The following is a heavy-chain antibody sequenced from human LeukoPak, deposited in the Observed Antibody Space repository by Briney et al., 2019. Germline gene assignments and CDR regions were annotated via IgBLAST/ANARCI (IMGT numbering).Heavy chain of an antibody. CDR2: ISSRSSYI. J-gene: IGHJ4*02. D-gene: IGHD3-16*01. Sequence: PGGSLRLSCAASGFTFSSYTMNWVRQAPGKGLEWVSSISSRSSYIYYADSAKGRFTISRDNAKNSLHLQMNSLRAEDTAVYYCARDGGRIAMYYFDSWGQGTLVTVSS. V-gene: IGHV3-21*01. CDR3: ARDGGRIAMYYFDS. CDR1: GFTFSSYT.